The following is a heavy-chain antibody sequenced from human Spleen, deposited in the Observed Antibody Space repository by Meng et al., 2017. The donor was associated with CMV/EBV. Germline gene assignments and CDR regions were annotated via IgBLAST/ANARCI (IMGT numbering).Heavy chain of an antibody. Sequence: QGQRQGSGPGLGKPSQPLSLTCSVSGGSISSGDSDWSWIRQPAGKGLEWIGRIYISGDTNYNPSLKSRVTISKDTSKNQISLRLTSVTAADTAVYYCATGSGDFDHWGRGTLVTVSS. CDR3: ATGSGDFDH. D-gene: IGHD1-26*01. J-gene: IGHJ4*02. V-gene: IGHV4-61*02. CDR1: GGSISSGDSD. CDR2: IYISGDT.